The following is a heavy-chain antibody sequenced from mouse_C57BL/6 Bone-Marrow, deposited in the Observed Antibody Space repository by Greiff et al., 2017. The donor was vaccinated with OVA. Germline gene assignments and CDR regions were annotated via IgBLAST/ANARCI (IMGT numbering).Heavy chain of an antibody. CDR2: ISSGGSYT. D-gene: IGHD4-1*01. CDR3: AIQNWDVGFDY. CDR1: GFTFSSYG. V-gene: IGHV5-6*01. J-gene: IGHJ2*01. Sequence: VQLKESGGDLVKPGGSLKLSCAASGFTFSSYGMSWVRQTPDKRLEWVATISSGGSYTYYPDSVKGRFTISRDNAKNTLYLQMSSQKSEDTAMYYCAIQNWDVGFDYWGQGTTLTVSS.